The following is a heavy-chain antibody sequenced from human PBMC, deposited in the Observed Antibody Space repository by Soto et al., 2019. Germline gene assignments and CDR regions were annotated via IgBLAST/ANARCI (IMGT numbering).Heavy chain of an antibody. CDR2: ISYDGSNK. CDR1: GFTFSSYG. Sequence: GGSLRLSCAASGFTFSSYGMHWVRQAPGKGLEWVAVISYDGSNKYYADSVKGRFTISRDNSKNTLYLQMSSLRAEDTAVYYCVKDGSSGWPYFYDMDVWGQGTTVTVSS. D-gene: IGHD6-19*01. V-gene: IGHV3-30*18. J-gene: IGHJ6*02. CDR3: VKDGSSGWPYFYDMDV.